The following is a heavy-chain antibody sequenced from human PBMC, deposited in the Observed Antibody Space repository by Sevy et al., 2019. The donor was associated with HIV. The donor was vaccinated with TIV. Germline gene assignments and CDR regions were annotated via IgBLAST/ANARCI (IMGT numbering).Heavy chain of an antibody. CDR3: AREPRNCGGDCYHFDY. V-gene: IGHV3-48*01. Sequence: GGSLRLSCAASGFTFSSYSMNWVHQAPGKGLEWVSYISSSSSTIYYADSVKGRFTISRDNAKNSLYLQMNSLRAEDTAVYYCAREPRNCGGDCYHFDYWGQGTLVTVSS. CDR2: ISSSSSTI. J-gene: IGHJ4*02. CDR1: GFTFSSYS. D-gene: IGHD2-21*01.